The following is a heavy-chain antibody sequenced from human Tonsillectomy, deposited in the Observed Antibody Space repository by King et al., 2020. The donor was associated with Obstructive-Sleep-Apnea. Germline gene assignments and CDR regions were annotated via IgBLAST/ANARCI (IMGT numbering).Heavy chain of an antibody. J-gene: IGHJ4*02. CDR3: ARVVGAIIY. V-gene: IGHV3-66*01. CDR2: IYIGGGT. D-gene: IGHD1-26*01. Sequence: VQLVQSGGGLVQPGGSVRLSCAASGFTVSSNYMSWVRQAPGKGLEWVSVIYIGGGTYYADSVKGRFPISRDTSKNTLYLQMNSLRAEDTAVYYCARVVGAIIYWGQGMLVTVSS. CDR1: GFTVSSNY.